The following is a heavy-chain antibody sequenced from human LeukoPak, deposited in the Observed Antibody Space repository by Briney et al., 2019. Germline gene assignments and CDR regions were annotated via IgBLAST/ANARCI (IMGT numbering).Heavy chain of an antibody. CDR2: ISSSSSYI. CDR3: AKSLVPEDIVVVPAAFDY. J-gene: IGHJ4*02. CDR1: GFTFSSYS. Sequence: GGSLRLSCAASGFTFSSYSMNWVRQAPGKGLEWVSSISSSSSYIYYADSVKGRFTISRDNSKNTLYLQMNSLRAEDTAVYYCAKSLVPEDIVVVPAAFDYWGQGALVTVSS. D-gene: IGHD2-2*01. V-gene: IGHV3-21*04.